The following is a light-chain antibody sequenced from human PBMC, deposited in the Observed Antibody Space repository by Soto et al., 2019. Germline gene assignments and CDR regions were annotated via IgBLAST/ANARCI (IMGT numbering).Light chain of an antibody. Sequence: LSPGERPTLSCRASQSVSSTYLAWYQQKPGQAPRLLIYGASSRATGIPDRFSGSGTGTDFTLTISRLEPEDFAVYYCQHYGSSPWTFGQGTKVDIK. V-gene: IGKV3-20*01. CDR1: QSVSSTY. CDR2: GAS. J-gene: IGKJ1*01. CDR3: QHYGSSPWT.